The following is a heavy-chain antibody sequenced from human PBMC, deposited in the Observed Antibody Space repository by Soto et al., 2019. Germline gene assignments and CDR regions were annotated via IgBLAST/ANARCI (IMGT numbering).Heavy chain of an antibody. Sequence: SETLSLTCAVYGGSFSGYYWSWIRQPPGKGLEWIGEINHSGSTNYNPSLKSRVTISVDTSKNQFSLKLSSVTAADTAVYYCARKYSSSWYGTSAFDIWGQGTMVTVSS. CDR3: ARKYSSSWYGTSAFDI. J-gene: IGHJ3*02. CDR2: INHSGST. D-gene: IGHD6-13*01. CDR1: GGSFSGYY. V-gene: IGHV4-34*01.